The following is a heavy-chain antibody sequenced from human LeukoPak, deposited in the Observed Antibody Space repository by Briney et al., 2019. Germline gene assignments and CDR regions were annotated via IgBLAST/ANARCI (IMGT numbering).Heavy chain of an antibody. CDR2: INHSGST. V-gene: IGHV4-34*01. D-gene: IGHD3-16*02. CDR1: GGSFSGYY. CDR3: ARGHKGSGITFGGVIVPDY. J-gene: IGHJ4*02. Sequence: SETLSLTCAVYGGSFSGYYWSWIRQPPGKGLEWIGEINHSGSTNYNPSLKSRVTISVDTPKNQFSLKLCSVTAADTAVYYCARGHKGSGITFGGVIVPDYWGQGTLVTVSS.